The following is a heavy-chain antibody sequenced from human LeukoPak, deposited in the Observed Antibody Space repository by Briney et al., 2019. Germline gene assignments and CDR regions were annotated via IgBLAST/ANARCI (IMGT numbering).Heavy chain of an antibody. D-gene: IGHD3-22*01. V-gene: IGHV3-23*01. Sequence: GGSLRLSCAAAGFTFSSYGMSWARQAPGKGLEWVSAISGSGGSTYYADSVKGRFTISRDNSKNTLYLQMNSLRAEDTAVYYCAKAASSGYPYDYWGQGTLVTVSS. J-gene: IGHJ4*02. CDR3: AKAASSGYPYDY. CDR1: GFTFSSYG. CDR2: ISGSGGST.